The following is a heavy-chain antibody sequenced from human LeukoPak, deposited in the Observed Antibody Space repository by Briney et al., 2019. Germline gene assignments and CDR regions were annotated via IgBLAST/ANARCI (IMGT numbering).Heavy chain of an antibody. Sequence: PGGSLRLSCTVSGFTVSSNSMSWVRQAPGKGLEWVSFIYSDNTHYSDSVKGRFTISGDNSKNTLYLQMNSLRAEDTAVYYCARRAGAYSHPYDYWGQGTLVTASS. V-gene: IGHV3-53*01. D-gene: IGHD4/OR15-4a*01. CDR2: IYSDNT. J-gene: IGHJ4*02. CDR3: ARRAGAYSHPYDY. CDR1: GFTVSSNS.